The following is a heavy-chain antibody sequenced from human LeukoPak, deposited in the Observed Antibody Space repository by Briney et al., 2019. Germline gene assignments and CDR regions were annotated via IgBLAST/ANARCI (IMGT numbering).Heavy chain of an antibody. CDR3: AREIAVPHTTVDFDF. V-gene: IGHV1-18*01. D-gene: IGHD4-23*01. CDR1: GYTFTNYG. CDR2: ISAYNGNT. J-gene: IGHJ4*02. Sequence: ASVKVSCKASGYTFTNYGISWVRQAPGQGLEWMGWISAYNGNTNYAQKLQGRVTMTTDTSMSTAYMELRSLRSDDTAVYYCAREIAVPHTTVDFDFWGQGTLVTVSS.